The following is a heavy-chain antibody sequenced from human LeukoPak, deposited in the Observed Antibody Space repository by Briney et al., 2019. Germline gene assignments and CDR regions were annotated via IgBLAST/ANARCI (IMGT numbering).Heavy chain of an antibody. CDR1: GFTVSSNY. J-gene: IGHJ3*02. CDR2: IYSGGST. V-gene: IGHV3-53*01. Sequence: GGSLRLSCAASGFTVSSNYMSWVRQAPEKGLEWVSVIYSGGSTYYADSVKGRFTISRDNSKNTLYLQMNSLRAEDTAVYYCAGGLPYGAYYAFDIWGQGTMVTVSS. D-gene: IGHD4-17*01. CDR3: AGGLPYGAYYAFDI.